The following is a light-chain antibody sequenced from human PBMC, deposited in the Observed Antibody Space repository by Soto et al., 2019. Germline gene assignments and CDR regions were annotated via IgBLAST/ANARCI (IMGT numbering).Light chain of an antibody. CDR1: RSVGTF. V-gene: IGKV3-20*01. CDR2: GAS. Sequence: EIVLTQSPGTLSLSPGERATLSCRASRSVGTFLAWYQQKPGQAPRLLIYGASNRATGIPDRFSGSGSGTDFTLTISRLEPDDFAVYYCQLYGSPSWTFGQGTKVDI. CDR3: QLYGSPSWT. J-gene: IGKJ1*01.